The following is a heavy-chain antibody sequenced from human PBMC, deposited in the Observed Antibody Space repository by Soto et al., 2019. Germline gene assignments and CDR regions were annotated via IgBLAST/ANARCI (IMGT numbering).Heavy chain of an antibody. Sequence: PSETLSLTCTVSSAPVSSTTYTWGWIRQPPGKGLEWVASVYYGGRSYYNPSLNSRVTISVDTSKNQFSLKMTSVTAADTAVYYCARAPRGNYGYPSSFDYWGQGTLVTVAS. CDR3: ARAPRGNYGYPSSFDY. J-gene: IGHJ4*02. CDR1: SAPVSSTTYT. D-gene: IGHD3-10*01. CDR2: VYYGGRS. V-gene: IGHV4-39*01.